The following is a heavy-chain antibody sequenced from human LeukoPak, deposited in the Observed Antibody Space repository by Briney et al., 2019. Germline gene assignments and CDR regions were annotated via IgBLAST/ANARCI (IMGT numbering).Heavy chain of an antibody. CDR2: IYTSGST. CDR1: GGSISSYY. V-gene: IGHV4-4*07. J-gene: IGHJ4*02. D-gene: IGHD6-13*01. CDR3: ARDSIGHSSSWYFDY. Sequence: SETLSLTCTVSGGSISSYYWGWIRQPAGKGLEWIGRIYTSGSTNYNPSLKSRVTMSVDTSKNQFSLKLSSVTAADTAVYYCARDSIGHSSSWYFDYWGQGTLVTVSS.